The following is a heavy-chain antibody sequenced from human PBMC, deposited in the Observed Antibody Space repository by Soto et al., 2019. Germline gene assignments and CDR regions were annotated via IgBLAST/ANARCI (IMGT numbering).Heavy chain of an antibody. CDR1: GYTFTSYG. CDR2: ISAYNGNT. D-gene: IGHD2-15*01. CDR3: ARDPTPTIVVVVASNNWFDP. J-gene: IGHJ5*02. Sequence: ASVKVSCKASGYTFTSYGISWVRQAPGQGLEWLGWISAYNGNTNYAQKLQGRVTMTTDTSTSTAYMELRSLRSDDTAVYYCARDPTPTIVVVVASNNWFDPWGQGTLVTVSS. V-gene: IGHV1-18*01.